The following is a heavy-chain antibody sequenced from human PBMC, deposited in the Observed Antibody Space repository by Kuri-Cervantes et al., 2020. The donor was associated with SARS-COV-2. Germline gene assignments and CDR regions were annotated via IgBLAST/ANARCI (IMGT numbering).Heavy chain of an antibody. V-gene: IGHV4-39*07. J-gene: IGHJ3*02. CDR3: ARVPRFCTNGVCYAFDI. Sequence: EYLVIHCHVLCGPNRSSSYHWGWIRQTPGKGLEWVGSIYYSGSTYYNPSLKSRVTISEDTSKNQFSLKLSSVTAADTAVYYCARVPRFCTNGVCYAFDIWGQGTMVTVSS. CDR1: CGPNRSSSYH. CDR2: IYYSGST. D-gene: IGHD2-8*01.